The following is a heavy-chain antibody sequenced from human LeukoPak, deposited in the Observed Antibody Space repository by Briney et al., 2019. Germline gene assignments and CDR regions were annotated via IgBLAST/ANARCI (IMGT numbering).Heavy chain of an antibody. CDR2: IGISGGGI. CDR3: ARGGGLEV. CDR1: GFTFSYYT. J-gene: IGHJ6*02. D-gene: IGHD3-16*01. Sequence: PGGSLRLSCAASGFTFSYYTMYWVRQAPGKGLEWVSIIGISGGGIHYADSVKGRFTISRDNAKNSLYLQMSNLRAEDTAVYFCARGGGLEVWGQGATVTVSS. V-gene: IGHV3-21*04.